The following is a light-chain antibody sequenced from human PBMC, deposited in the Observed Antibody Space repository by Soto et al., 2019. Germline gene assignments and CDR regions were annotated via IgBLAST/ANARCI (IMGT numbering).Light chain of an antibody. CDR3: QQYNIFSIT. CDR2: DAP. J-gene: IGKJ4*01. V-gene: IGKV1-5*01. CDR1: QSISSR. Sequence: DIQMTQAPSTLSASVGDRVTITCRASQSISSRLAWHQQKPGKAPQLLIYDAPRLQSGAPSRFSGSGSGTEFTRTIISLQPDDFATYYCQQYNIFSITFGGGTKVEIK.